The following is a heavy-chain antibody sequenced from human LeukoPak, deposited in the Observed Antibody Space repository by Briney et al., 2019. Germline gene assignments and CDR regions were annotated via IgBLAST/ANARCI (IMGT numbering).Heavy chain of an antibody. V-gene: IGHV1-69*13. Sequence: ASVKVSCKASGGTFSSYAISWVRQAPGQGLEWMGGIIPIFGTANYAQKFQGRVTITADESTSTAYMELSSLRSEDTAVYYCARVFALQGDGSYFDYWGQGTLVTVSS. D-gene: IGHD5-24*01. CDR1: GGTFSSYA. J-gene: IGHJ4*02. CDR3: ARVFALQGDGSYFDY. CDR2: IIPIFGTA.